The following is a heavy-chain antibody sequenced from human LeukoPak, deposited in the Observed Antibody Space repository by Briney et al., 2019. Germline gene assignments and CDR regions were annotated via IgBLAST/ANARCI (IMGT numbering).Heavy chain of an antibody. Sequence: GGSLRLSCAASGFTFSSYTMSWVRQAQGKGMEWVSFIYRENTHNSHRVMGGVTISTDNNKKTHYLQMNSLRAEDTAVYYCARRAGAYSHPYDYWGQGTLVTVSS. V-gene: IGHV3-66*04. D-gene: IGHD4/OR15-4a*01. J-gene: IGHJ4*02. CDR3: ARRAGAYSHPYDY. CDR1: GFTFSSYT. CDR2: IYRENT.